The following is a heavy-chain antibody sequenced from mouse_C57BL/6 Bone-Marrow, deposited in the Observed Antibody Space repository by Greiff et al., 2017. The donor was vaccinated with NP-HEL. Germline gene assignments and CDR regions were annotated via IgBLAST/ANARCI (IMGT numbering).Heavy chain of an antibody. CDR2: IWSGGST. CDR3: AAQGYYYAMDY. Sequence: VKVVESGPGLVQPSQSLSITCTVSGFSLNSYGVHWVRQSPGKGLEWLGVIWSGGSTDYNAAFISRLSISKDNSKSQVFFKMNSLQADDTAIYYCAAQGYYYAMDYWGQGTSVTVSS. J-gene: IGHJ4*01. CDR1: GFSLNSYG. D-gene: IGHD3-2*02. V-gene: IGHV2-2*01.